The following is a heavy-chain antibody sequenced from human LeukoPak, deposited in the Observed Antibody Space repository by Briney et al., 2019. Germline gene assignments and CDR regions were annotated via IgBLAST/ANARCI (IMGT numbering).Heavy chain of an antibody. CDR3: ATGVHIVGAAPVFDI. CDR2: IWYDGSNK. Sequence: TGGSLRLSCAASGFTFSSYGMHWVRQAPGKGLEWVAVIWYDGSNKYCADSVKGRFTISRDNSKNTLYLQMNSLRAEDTAVYYCATGVHIVGAAPVFDIWGQGTMVTVSS. CDR1: GFTFSSYG. J-gene: IGHJ3*02. D-gene: IGHD1-26*01. V-gene: IGHV3-33*01.